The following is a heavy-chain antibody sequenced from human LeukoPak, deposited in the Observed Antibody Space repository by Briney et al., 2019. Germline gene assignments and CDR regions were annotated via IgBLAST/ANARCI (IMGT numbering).Heavy chain of an antibody. J-gene: IGHJ4*02. CDR1: GGSISPFY. D-gene: IGHD3-22*01. CDR3: ARDTRSYDSSGYYFFDF. Sequence: SETLSLTCTVSGGSISPFYWNWLRQPPGKGLEWIGYINYSGSTNSNPSLKSRATISMDTSKHHFSLKLSSVTAADTAVYYCARDTRSYDSSGYYFFDFWGQGTLVTVSS. CDR2: INYSGST. V-gene: IGHV4-59*01.